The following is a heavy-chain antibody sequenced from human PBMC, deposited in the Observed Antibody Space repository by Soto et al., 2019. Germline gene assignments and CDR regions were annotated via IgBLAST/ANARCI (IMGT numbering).Heavy chain of an antibody. Sequence: QVQLQESGPGLVKPSETLSLTCTVSGGSISSYYWSWIRQPPGKGLEWIGYIYYSGSTNYNPSLKSRVTISVYTSKNQFSLNLSSVTAAGTAVYYCARERRYGGYYSRVDYWGQGTLVTVYS. CDR2: IYYSGST. J-gene: IGHJ4*02. CDR3: ARERRYGGYYSRVDY. CDR1: GGSISSYY. V-gene: IGHV4-59*01. D-gene: IGHD3-22*01.